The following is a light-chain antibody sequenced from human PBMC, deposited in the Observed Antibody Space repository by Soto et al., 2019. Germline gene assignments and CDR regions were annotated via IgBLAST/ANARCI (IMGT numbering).Light chain of an antibody. J-gene: IGKJ4*01. CDR3: QKYNSAPLT. CDR2: AAS. Sequence: DIQMTQSPSSLSASVGDRVTITCRASQGISNYLAWYQQKPGKVPKLLIYAASTLQSGVLSRFSGSGSRTDFTLTISRLQPEDVATYYCQKYNSAPLTFGGGTKVEIK. CDR1: QGISNY. V-gene: IGKV1-27*01.